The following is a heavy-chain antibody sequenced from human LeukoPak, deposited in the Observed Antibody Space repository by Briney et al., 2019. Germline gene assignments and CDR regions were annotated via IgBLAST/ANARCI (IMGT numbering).Heavy chain of an antibody. CDR3: ARDQRSAVQGVIITFVDY. CDR2: IYYSGST. D-gene: IGHD3-10*01. V-gene: IGHV4-39*07. CDR1: GGSISSSSYY. Sequence: SETLSLTCTVSGGSISSSSYYWGWFRQPPGKGLEWIGSIYYSGSTYYNPSLKSRVTISVDTSKNQFSLKLSSVTAADTAVYYCARDQRSAVQGVIITFVDYWGQGTLVTVSS. J-gene: IGHJ4*02.